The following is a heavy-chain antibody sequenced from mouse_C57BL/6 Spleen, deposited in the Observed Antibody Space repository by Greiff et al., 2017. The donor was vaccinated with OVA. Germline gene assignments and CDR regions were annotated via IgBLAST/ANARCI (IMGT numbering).Heavy chain of an antibody. Sequence: QVQLKQPGAELVKPGASVKLSCKASGYTFTSYWMQWVKQRPGQGLEWIGEIDPSDSYTNYNQKFKGKATLTVDTSSSTAYMQLSSLTSEDSAVYYCARERAVVAHFDYWGQGTTLTVSS. D-gene: IGHD1-1*01. CDR2: IDPSDSYT. CDR3: ARERAVVAHFDY. J-gene: IGHJ2*01. CDR1: GYTFTSYW. V-gene: IGHV1-50*01.